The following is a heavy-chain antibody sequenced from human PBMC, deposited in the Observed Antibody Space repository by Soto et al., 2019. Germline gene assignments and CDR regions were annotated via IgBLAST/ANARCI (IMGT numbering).Heavy chain of an antibody. Sequence: GGSLRLSCAASGFTFDDYGMSWVRQAPGKGLEWVSGINWNGGSTGYADSVKGRFTISRANAKNSLYLKMNSLRAEDTALYYCARDRSGLRFLEWLSMYGMDVWGQGTTVTVSS. V-gene: IGHV3-20*04. J-gene: IGHJ6*02. CDR3: ARDRSGLRFLEWLSMYGMDV. CDR2: INWNGGST. D-gene: IGHD3-3*01. CDR1: GFTFDDYG.